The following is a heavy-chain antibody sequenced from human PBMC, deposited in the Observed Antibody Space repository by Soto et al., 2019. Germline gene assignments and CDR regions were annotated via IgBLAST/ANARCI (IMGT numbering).Heavy chain of an antibody. J-gene: IGHJ4*02. CDR2: INPSGGSA. CDR3: AREGVVINSYSYYYDSSGHITSMQY. D-gene: IGHD3-22*01. Sequence: ASVKVSCKASGYSFTSYYMHWARQAPGQGLEWMGMINPSGGSARYAQKLQGRVTMTRDTSTTTVYMELSSLRSEDTAVYYCAREGVVINSYSYYYDSSGHITSMQYWGQGTLVTVSS. CDR1: GYSFTSYY. V-gene: IGHV1-46*01.